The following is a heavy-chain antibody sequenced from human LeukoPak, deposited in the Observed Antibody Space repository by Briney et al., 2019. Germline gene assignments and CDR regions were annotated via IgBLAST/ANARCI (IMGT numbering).Heavy chain of an antibody. D-gene: IGHD4-17*01. J-gene: IGHJ4*02. CDR1: GGSISSGDYY. Sequence: SQTLSLTCTVSGGSISSGDYYWSWIRQPPGKGLEWIGYIYYSGSTYYNPSLKSRVTISVDTSKNQFSLKLSSVTAADTAVYYCARDSGDPTYGDYFDYWGQGTLVTVSS. V-gene: IGHV4-30-4*01. CDR2: IYYSGST. CDR3: ARDSGDPTYGDYFDY.